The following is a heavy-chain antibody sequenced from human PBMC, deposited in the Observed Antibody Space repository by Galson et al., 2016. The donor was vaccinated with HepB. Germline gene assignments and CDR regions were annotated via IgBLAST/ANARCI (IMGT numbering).Heavy chain of an antibody. Sequence: SVKVSCKASGYNFNIFGITWVRKAPGQGLEWVGWISSPSNGNTDHAQKFQGRITMITDSSTSPASMELRSLRSDDTAVYYCAKAGATVTSHFDHWGQGTQVTVSA. CDR1: GYNFNIFG. CDR2: ISSPSNGNT. CDR3: AKAGATVTSHFDH. J-gene: IGHJ4*02. V-gene: IGHV1-18*01. D-gene: IGHD4-17*01.